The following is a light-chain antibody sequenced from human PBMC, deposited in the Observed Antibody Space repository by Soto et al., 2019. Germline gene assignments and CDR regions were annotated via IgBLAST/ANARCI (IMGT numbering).Light chain of an antibody. Sequence: DIQMTQSPSTLSASVGDRVTITCRASQSISSWLAWYQQKPGKAPKLLIYKASSLESGVPSRFSGSGSGTEFTLTISSLQPDDFATYHCQQYNSYWLTFGGGTKVEIK. CDR3: QQYNSYWLT. V-gene: IGKV1-5*03. J-gene: IGKJ4*01. CDR2: KAS. CDR1: QSISSW.